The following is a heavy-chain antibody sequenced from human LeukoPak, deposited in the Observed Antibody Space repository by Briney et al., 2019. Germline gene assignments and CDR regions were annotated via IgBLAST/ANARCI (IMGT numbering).Heavy chain of an antibody. J-gene: IGHJ5*02. D-gene: IGHD3-22*01. CDR3: ARARNDYDSSGFSALDL. V-gene: IGHV3-33*08. Sequence: PGGSLRLSCVASGFTFSSYALNWVRQTPGKGLEWVAVIWYDGSNKYCADSVKGRFTISRDNSKNTLYLQMNSLRAEDTAVYYCARARNDYDSSGFSALDLWGQGTLVTVSS. CDR2: IWYDGSNK. CDR1: GFTFSSYA.